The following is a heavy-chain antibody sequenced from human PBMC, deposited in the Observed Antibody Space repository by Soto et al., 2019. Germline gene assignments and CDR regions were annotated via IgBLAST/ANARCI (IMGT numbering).Heavy chain of an antibody. D-gene: IGHD1-26*01. CDR2: ISGSGGST. Sequence: PGGSLRLSCAASGFTFSSYAMTWVRQAPGKGLEWVSAISGSGGSTYYADSVKGQFTISRDNSKNTPYLQMNSLRAEDTAVYYGAKGLYSGSYFDYWGQGTLVTVSS. V-gene: IGHV3-23*01. J-gene: IGHJ4*02. CDR1: GFTFSSYA. CDR3: AKGLYSGSYFDY.